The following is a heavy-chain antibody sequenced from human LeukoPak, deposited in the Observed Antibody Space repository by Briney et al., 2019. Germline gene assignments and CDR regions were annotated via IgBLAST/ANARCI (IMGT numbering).Heavy chain of an antibody. V-gene: IGHV4-38-2*02. D-gene: IGHD3-3*02. Sequence: SETLSLTCTVSGYSISSGYYWGWIRQPPGQGLEWIGSINHSGTTYYKASLKSRVAISVDPSKNQFSLKLTSVTAADTALYYYARVVASTNMDVWGKGTTVTVSS. CDR1: GYSISSGYY. J-gene: IGHJ6*03. CDR2: INHSGTT. CDR3: ARVVASTNMDV.